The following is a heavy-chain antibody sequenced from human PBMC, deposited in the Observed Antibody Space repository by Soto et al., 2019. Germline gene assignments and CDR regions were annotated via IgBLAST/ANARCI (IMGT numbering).Heavy chain of an antibody. D-gene: IGHD3-9*01. CDR2: IAYSGDT. CDR3: ERDFETCAIDS. Sequence: PSETLSLTCAVSGGSIISADSYWFWIRKHPGKGLEWIGYIAYSGDTYYNPSLRSRGTIPADTSENKFSLTQKSVTAADTAVYFCERDFETCAIDSWGQGTFVSVSS. J-gene: IGHJ5*01. V-gene: IGHV4-31*11. CDR1: GGSIISADSY.